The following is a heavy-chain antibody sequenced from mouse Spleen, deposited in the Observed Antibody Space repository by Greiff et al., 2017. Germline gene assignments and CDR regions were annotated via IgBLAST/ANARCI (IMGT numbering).Heavy chain of an antibody. CDR3: ARGRPDSSGYVGWYCDV. D-gene: IGHD3-2*01. CDR2: FHPYNDDT. V-gene: IGHV1-47*01. Sequence: QVQLQQSGAELVKPGASVKMSCKASGYTFTTYPIEWMKQNHGKSLEWIGNFHPYNDDTKYNEKFKGKATLTVEKSSSTVYLELSRLTSDDSAVYYCARGRPDSSGYVGWYCDVWGAGTTFTVSS. J-gene: IGHJ1*01. CDR1: GYTFTTYP.